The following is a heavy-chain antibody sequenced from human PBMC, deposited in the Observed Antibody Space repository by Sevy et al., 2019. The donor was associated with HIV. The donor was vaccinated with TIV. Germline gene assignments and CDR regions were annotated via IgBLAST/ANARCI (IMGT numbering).Heavy chain of an antibody. J-gene: IGHJ5*02. D-gene: IGHD2-2*01. CDR3: AWDSSYCSSTSCYRRYNWFDP. Sequence: GGSLRLSCAASGFTFSSYSMNWVRQAPGKGLEWVSYISSSSSTIYYSDSVKGRFTISRDNAKNSLYLQMNSLRAEDTAVYYCAWDSSYCSSTSCYRRYNWFDPWGQGTLVTVSS. CDR2: ISSSSSTI. CDR1: GFTFSSYS. V-gene: IGHV3-48*01.